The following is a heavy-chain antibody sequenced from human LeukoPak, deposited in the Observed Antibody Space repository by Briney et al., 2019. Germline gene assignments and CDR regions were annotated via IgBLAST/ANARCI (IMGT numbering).Heavy chain of an antibody. CDR3: AREAYYDSSGYYEVAFDI. J-gene: IGHJ3*02. CDR1: GGSFSGYY. V-gene: IGHV4-34*01. D-gene: IGHD3-22*01. Sequence: KPSETLSLTCAVYGGSFSGYYWSWIRQPPGKGLEWIGEINHSGSSNYNPSLKSRVTISVDTSKNQFSLKLHSATAADTAVYYCAREAYYDSSGYYEVAFDIWGQGTMVTVSS. CDR2: INHSGSS.